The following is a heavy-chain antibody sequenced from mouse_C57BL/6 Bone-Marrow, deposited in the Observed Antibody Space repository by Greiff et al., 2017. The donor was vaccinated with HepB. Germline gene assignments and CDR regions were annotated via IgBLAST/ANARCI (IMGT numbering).Heavy chain of an antibody. CDR1: GFTFSDYY. CDR3: ARRTTGTAFAY. CDR2: ISNGGGST. Sequence: EVKLVESGGGLVQPGGSLKLSCAASGFTFSDYYMYWVRQTPEKRLEWVAYISNGGGSTYYPDTVKGRFTISRDNAKNTLYLQMSRLKSEDTAMYYCARRTTGTAFAYWGQGTLVTVSA. D-gene: IGHD4-1*02. J-gene: IGHJ3*01. V-gene: IGHV5-12*01.